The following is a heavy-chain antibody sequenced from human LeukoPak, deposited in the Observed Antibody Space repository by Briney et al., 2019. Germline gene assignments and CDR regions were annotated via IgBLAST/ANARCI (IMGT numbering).Heavy chain of an antibody. CDR2: VNPNSGGT. CDR3: TSDTYYYDSTGLGHWFDP. Sequence: GASVKVSCKASGYTFTGYYMHWVRQAPGQGLEWMGWVNPNSGGTNYAQKFQGRVTMTWDTSISTAYMELSSLRSDDTAVYYCTSDTYYYDSTGLGHWFDPWGQGTLVTVSS. J-gene: IGHJ5*02. V-gene: IGHV1-2*02. D-gene: IGHD3-22*01. CDR1: GYTFTGYY.